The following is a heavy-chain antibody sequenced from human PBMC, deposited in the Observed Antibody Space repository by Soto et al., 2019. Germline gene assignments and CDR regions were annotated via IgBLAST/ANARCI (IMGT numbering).Heavy chain of an antibody. CDR2: IYSGGNT. CDR1: GFTVSSNY. D-gene: IGHD3-3*01. CDR3: ARWSWSGSLRYQYGLDV. Sequence: EVQLVESGGGLIQPGGSLRLSCAASGFTVSSNYMSWVRQAPGKGLEWVSVIYSGGNTYYADSVKGRFTISRDNSKNTLYLQMNSLRAEDTAVYYCARWSWSGSLRYQYGLDVWGQGTTVSVSS. V-gene: IGHV3-53*01. J-gene: IGHJ6*02.